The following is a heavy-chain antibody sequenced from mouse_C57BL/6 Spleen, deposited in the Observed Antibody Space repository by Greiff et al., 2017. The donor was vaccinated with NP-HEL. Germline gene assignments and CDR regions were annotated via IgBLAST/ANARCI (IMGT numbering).Heavy chain of an antibody. Sequence: EVMLVESGGGLVKPGGSLKLSCAASGFTFSDYGMHWVRQAPEKGLEWVAYISSGSSTIYYADTVKGRFTISRDNAKNTLFLQMTRLRSEDTAMYYCARGGSSYSDDMDDWGQGTSVTVAS. D-gene: IGHD1-1*01. CDR1: GFTFSDYG. V-gene: IGHV5-17*01. CDR3: ARGGSSYSDDMDD. J-gene: IGHJ4*01. CDR2: ISSGSSTI.